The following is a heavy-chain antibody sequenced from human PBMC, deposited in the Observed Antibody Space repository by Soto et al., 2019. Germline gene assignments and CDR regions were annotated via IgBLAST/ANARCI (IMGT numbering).Heavy chain of an antibody. J-gene: IGHJ4*02. V-gene: IGHV3-33*01. CDR2: IWYDGSHE. CDR1: GFTFSDFG. CDR3: ARDSAAGRGLDY. D-gene: IGHD6-19*01. Sequence: GGSLRLSCAASGFTFSDFGMHWVRQAPGKGLELVAIIWYDGSHEYYADSVKGRFTISRDNSKNTLSLQMNSLTAEDTALYYCARDSAAGRGLDYWGQETLVTVSS.